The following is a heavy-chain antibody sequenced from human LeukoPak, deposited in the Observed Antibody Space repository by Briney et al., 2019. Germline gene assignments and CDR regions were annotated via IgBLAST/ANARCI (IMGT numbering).Heavy chain of an antibody. Sequence: PSETLSLTCAVYGGSFSGYYWSWIRQPPGKGLEWIGEINHSGSTNYNPSLKGRVTISVDTSKNQFSLKLSSVTAADTAVYYCARNQKAGYSYGSPHDYWGQGTLVTVSS. J-gene: IGHJ4*02. V-gene: IGHV4-34*01. D-gene: IGHD5-18*01. CDR2: INHSGST. CDR3: ARNQKAGYSYGSPHDY. CDR1: GGSFSGYY.